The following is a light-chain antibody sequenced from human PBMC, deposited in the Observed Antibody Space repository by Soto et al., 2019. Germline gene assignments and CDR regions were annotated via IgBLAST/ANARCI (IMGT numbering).Light chain of an antibody. CDR3: SSYTSSSTWV. J-gene: IGLJ3*02. V-gene: IGLV2-14*01. CDR1: TSDVGGYKY. CDR2: EVS. Sequence: QSALTQPASVSGSPGQSITISCTGTTSDVGGYKYVSWYQQHPGKAPNLMIYEVSNRPSGVSNRFSGSKSDNTASLTISGLQAEDEADYYCSSYTSSSTWVFGGGTQLTVL.